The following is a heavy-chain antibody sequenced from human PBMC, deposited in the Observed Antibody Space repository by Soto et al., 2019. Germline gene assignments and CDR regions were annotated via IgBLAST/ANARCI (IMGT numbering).Heavy chain of an antibody. CDR2: ISSSGGST. V-gene: IGHV3-23*01. Sequence: EVQLLESGGGLVQPGGSLRLSCAASGFTFSSYAMSWVRQAPGKGLEWVSVISSSGGSTYYADSVKGRFTISRENSKKTVYLQMNSLRAEDTAVYYCAKGKSSGGGWNYGMDVWGQGTTVTVSS. CDR3: AKGKSSGGGWNYGMDV. CDR1: GFTFSSYA. J-gene: IGHJ6*02. D-gene: IGHD6-19*01.